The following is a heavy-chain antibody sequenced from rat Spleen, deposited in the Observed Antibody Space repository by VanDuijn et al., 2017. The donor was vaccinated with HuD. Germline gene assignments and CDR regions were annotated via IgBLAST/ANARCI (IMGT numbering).Heavy chain of an antibody. J-gene: IGHJ4*01. V-gene: IGHV5-25*01. CDR3: ARHHYDGYYHGPVLGVMDA. CDR1: GFTFSNYY. D-gene: IGHD1-12*03. CDR2: ISTGGDNT. Sequence: EVQLVESGGGLVQPGRSLKLSCAASGFTFSNYYMAWVRQAPTKGLEWVAYISTGGDNTYYRDSVQGRFTISRDNAKSTLYLQMDSVRSEDTASYYCARHHYDGYYHGPVLGVMDAWGQGDSVTVSS.